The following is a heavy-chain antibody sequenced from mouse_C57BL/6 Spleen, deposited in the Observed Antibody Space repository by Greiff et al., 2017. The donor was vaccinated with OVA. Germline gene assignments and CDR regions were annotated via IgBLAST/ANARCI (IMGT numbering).Heavy chain of an antibody. J-gene: IGHJ1*03. CDR3: AREKDGSNPHWYFDV. V-gene: IGHV1-50*01. Sequence: QVHVKQPGAELVKPGASVKLSCKASGYTFTSYWMQWVKQRPGQGLEWIGEIDPSDSYTNYNQKFKGKATLTVDTSSSTAYMQLSSLTSEDSAVYYCAREKDGSNPHWYFDVWGTGTTVTVSS. D-gene: IGHD1-1*01. CDR2: IDPSDSYT. CDR1: GYTFTSYW.